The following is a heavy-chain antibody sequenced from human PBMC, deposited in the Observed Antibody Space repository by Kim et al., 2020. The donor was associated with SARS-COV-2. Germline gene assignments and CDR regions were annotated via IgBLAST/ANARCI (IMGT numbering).Heavy chain of an antibody. V-gene: IGHV4-31*03. CDR2: IYYSGST. CDR3: ARGWLQLINYGMDV. J-gene: IGHJ6*02. D-gene: IGHD1-1*01. Sequence: SETLSLTCTVSGGSISSGGYYWSWIRQHPGKGLEWIGYIYYSGSTYYNPSLKSRVTISVDTSKNQFSLKLSSVTAADTAVYYCARGWLQLINYGMDVWGQGTTVTVSS. CDR1: GGSISSGGYY.